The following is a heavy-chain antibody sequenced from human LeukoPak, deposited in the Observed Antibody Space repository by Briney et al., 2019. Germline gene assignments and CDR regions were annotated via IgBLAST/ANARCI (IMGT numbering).Heavy chain of an antibody. CDR1: GFTIGPYA. D-gene: IGHD3-3*01. J-gene: IGHJ6*02. V-gene: IGHV3-43*02. Sequence: PGGSLRLSCAASGFTIGPYALYWVRHGPGRGLEGVSVIKADGSGNLYTGSVRGRFTTSRDNSKNSLYLQMNSLTSEDTALYYCATWGFYHNFDVWGQGSTVIVSS. CDR3: ATWGFYHNFDV. CDR2: IKADGSGN.